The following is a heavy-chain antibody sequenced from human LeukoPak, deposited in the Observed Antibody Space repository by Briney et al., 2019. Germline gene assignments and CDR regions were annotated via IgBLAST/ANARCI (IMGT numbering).Heavy chain of an antibody. CDR1: GFTFSSYA. D-gene: IGHD3-22*01. V-gene: IGHV3-23*01. CDR3: AKGYGSSGYYGFFDY. CDR2: ISGSGGST. J-gene: IGHJ4*02. Sequence: GGSLRLSCAASGFTFSSYAMSWVRQAPGKGLEWVSLISGSGGSTYYADSVKGRFTISRDNSKNTLFLQMNSLRAEDTAVYYCAKGYGSSGYYGFFDYWGQGTLVTVSS.